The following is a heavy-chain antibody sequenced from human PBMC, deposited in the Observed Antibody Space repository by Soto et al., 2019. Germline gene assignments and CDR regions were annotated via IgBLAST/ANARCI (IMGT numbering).Heavy chain of an antibody. D-gene: IGHD3-22*01. J-gene: IGHJ1*01. Sequence: QVQLVQSGAEVKKPGASVKVSCKASGYTFTSYYMHWVRQTPGQGLEWMGIINPSGGSTTYGEQYQGSATMAREMSTSKVCLELSSLRSEDTAVYSCARGGYYYDSRGYYYSAEYFQHWCPGTLVTVSS. CDR2: INPSGGST. CDR3: ARGGYYYDSRGYYYSAEYFQH. V-gene: IGHV1-46*01. CDR1: GYTFTSYY.